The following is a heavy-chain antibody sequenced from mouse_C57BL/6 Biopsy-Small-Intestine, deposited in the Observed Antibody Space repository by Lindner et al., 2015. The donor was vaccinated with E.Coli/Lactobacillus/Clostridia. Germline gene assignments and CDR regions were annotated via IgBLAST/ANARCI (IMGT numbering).Heavy chain of an antibody. CDR2: FHPYNDDT. CDR3: TRKGYGEGYFDV. V-gene: IGHV1-47*01. CDR1: GYTFTTYP. Sequence: VQLQESGAEPVKPGASVKMSCKASGYTFTTYPIEWMKQNHGKSLEWIGNFHPYNDDTKYNEKFKGKATLTVEKSSSTVYLELSRLTSDDSAVYYCTRKGYGEGYFDVWGTGTTVTVSS. D-gene: IGHD3-2*02. J-gene: IGHJ1*03.